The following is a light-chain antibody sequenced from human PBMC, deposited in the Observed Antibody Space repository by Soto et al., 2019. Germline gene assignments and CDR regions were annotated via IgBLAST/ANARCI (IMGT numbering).Light chain of an antibody. J-gene: IGKJ1*01. Sequence: IHLTQSPSSLSASVGDRVTITCRASQDIRTYLAWYQQSPGRAPKLLIYLASNLHTGVPSRFSGSGSGTEFTLTISGLQPEDFATYYCQQLDSDPSWMFGQGTRVEIK. CDR3: QQLDSDPSWM. V-gene: IGKV1-9*01. CDR1: QDIRTY. CDR2: LAS.